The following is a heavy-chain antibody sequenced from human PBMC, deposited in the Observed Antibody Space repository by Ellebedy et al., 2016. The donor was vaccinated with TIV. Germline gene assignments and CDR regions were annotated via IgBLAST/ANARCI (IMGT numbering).Heavy chain of an antibody. Sequence: ASVKVSCKASGYTFTGYYMYWVRQAPGQGLEWMGIINPSAGSTNYAQKFQGRVTMTRDTSTSTVYMEMSSLRSDDTAEYYCARDSPDDWGNFDLWGRGTLVTVSS. J-gene: IGHJ2*01. CDR3: ARDSPDDWGNFDL. CDR2: INPSAGST. CDR1: GYTFTGYY. D-gene: IGHD3-16*01. V-gene: IGHV1-46*01.